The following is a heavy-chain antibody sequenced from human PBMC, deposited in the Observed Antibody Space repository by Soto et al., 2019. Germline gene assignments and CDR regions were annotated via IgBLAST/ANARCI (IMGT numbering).Heavy chain of an antibody. CDR3: ARGVGGEPRLNWFDP. CDR2: LNPSSGST. V-gene: IGHV1-46*01. J-gene: IGHJ5*02. Sequence: QVQLVQSGAEVKKPGASVKISCKASGYTFTTYYIHWVRQAPGQGLEWVGILNPSSGSTSNAQKFQGRVTMTRDMSTDTAFMELSSLRSEDTAVYYCARGVGGEPRLNWFDPWGPGTLVTVSS. D-gene: IGHD3-16*01. CDR1: GYTFTTYY.